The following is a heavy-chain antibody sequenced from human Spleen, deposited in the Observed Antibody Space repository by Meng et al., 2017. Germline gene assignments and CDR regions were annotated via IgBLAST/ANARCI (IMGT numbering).Heavy chain of an antibody. CDR2: ISWDSGRI. D-gene: IGHD6-6*01. V-gene: IGHV3-9*01. CDR1: GFTFDDYA. J-gene: IGHJ4*02. CDR3: AKDIRSSSFYYFDY. Sequence: SLKISCAASGFTFDDYAMHWVRQAPGKGLEWVSGISWDSGRIGYADSVKGRFTISRDNAKNSLYLQMNSLRAEDTAFYYCAKDIRSSSFYYFDYWGQGTLVTVSS.